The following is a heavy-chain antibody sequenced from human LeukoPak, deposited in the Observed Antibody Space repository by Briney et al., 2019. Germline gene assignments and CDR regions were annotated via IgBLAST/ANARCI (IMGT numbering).Heavy chain of an antibody. CDR2: ISAYNGNT. V-gene: IGHV1-18*01. CDR3: ARDLRAPMLFDI. CDR1: GYTFTSYG. Sequence: GASVKVSCKASGYTFTSYGLIWVRQAPGQGLEWMGWISAYNGNTNYAQKLQGRVTMTTDTSTSTAYMELRSLRSDDTAVYYCARDLRAPMLFDIWGQGTMVTVSS. J-gene: IGHJ3*02. D-gene: IGHD3-16*01.